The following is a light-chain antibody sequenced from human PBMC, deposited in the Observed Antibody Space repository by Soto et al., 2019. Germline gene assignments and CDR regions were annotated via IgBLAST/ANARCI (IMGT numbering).Light chain of an antibody. J-gene: IGLJ2*01. V-gene: IGLV2-23*01. CDR3: CSYASSRSLV. Sequence: QSALTQPASVSGSPGQSITISCTGTSSDVGSYILVSWYQQHPGKAPKLMIYEGSKRPSGVSNRFSGSKSGNTASLTISGLQAEDEADYYCCSYASSRSLVFGGGTKLTVL. CDR2: EGS. CDR1: SSDVGSYIL.